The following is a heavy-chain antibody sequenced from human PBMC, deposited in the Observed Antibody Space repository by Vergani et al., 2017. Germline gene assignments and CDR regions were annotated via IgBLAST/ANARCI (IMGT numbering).Heavy chain of an antibody. V-gene: IGHV3-30*02. D-gene: IGHD3-3*01. Sequence: QVQLVESGGGVVQPGGSLRLSCAASGFTFSSYGMHWVRQAPGKGLEWVACIRYDGSNKYYADSVKGRFTISRDNSKNTLYLQMNSLRAEDTAVYYCAKDRDRFFDYWGQGTLVTVSS. CDR1: GFTFSSYG. CDR2: IRYDGSNK. J-gene: IGHJ4*02. CDR3: AKDRDRFFDY.